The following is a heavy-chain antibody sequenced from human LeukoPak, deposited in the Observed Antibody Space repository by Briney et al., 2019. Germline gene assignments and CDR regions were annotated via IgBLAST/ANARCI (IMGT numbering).Heavy chain of an antibody. CDR2: IKGTADSGTT. V-gene: IGHV3-15*01. CDR1: GITVSNAW. J-gene: IGHJ4*02. Sequence: GGSLRLSCVVPGITVSNAWMSWVRQTPGKGLEWVGRIKGTADSGTTDYAAPVKGRFTISRDDSKNTVYLQMNSLKTEDTAVYYCTTASDPYYDFWSGSYLDYWGQGALVTVSS. D-gene: IGHD3-3*01. CDR3: TTASDPYYDFWSGSYLDY.